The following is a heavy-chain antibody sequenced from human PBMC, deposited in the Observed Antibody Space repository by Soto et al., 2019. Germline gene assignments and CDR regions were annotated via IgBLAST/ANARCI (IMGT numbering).Heavy chain of an antibody. CDR3: AKARRSQPLDY. CDR2: ISYDGSNK. V-gene: IGHV3-30*18. Sequence: PGGSLRLSCAASGFTFSSYGMHWVRQAPGKGLEWVAVISYDGSNKYYADSVKGRFTISRDNSKNTLYLQMNSLRAEDTAVYYCAKARRSQPLDYWGQGTLVTVSS. CDR1: GFTFSSYG. J-gene: IGHJ4*02.